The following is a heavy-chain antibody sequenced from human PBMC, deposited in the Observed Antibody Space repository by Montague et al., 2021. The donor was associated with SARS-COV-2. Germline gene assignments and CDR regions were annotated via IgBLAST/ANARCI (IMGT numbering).Heavy chain of an antibody. V-gene: IGHV4-34*01. CDR1: GGSFGGYY. CDR3: ARGRRILLWFGELLSGGDYYGMDV. D-gene: IGHD3-10*01. J-gene: IGHJ6*02. CDR2: INHSGST. Sequence: SETLSLTCAVYGGSFGGYYWSWIRQPPGKGLEWIGEINHSGSTNYNPSXXSRVTISVDTSKNQFSLKLSSVTAADTAVYYCARGRRILLWFGELLSGGDYYGMDVWGQGTTVTVSS.